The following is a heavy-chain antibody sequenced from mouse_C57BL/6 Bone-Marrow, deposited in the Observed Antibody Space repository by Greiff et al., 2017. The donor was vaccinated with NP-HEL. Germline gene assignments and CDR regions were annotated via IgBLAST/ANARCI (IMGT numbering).Heavy chain of an antibody. D-gene: IGHD1-1*01. CDR3: ARGGLFITTVVAYYFDY. CDR2: IDPADSYT. V-gene: IGHV1-69*01. CDR1: GYTFTSYW. J-gene: IGHJ2*01. Sequence: QVQLQQPGAELVMPGASVKLSCKASGYTFTSYWMHWVKQRPGQGLEWIGEIDPADSYTNYNQKFKGKATLTGDKSSSTAYMQLSSLTSEDSAVYYCARGGLFITTVVAYYFDYWGQGTTLTVSS.